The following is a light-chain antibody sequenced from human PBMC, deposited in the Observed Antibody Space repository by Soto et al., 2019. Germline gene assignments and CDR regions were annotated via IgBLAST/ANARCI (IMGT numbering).Light chain of an antibody. CDR3: QQAYSFPLT. CDR2: AAS. V-gene: IGKV1-12*01. Sequence: DIQMTQSPSSVSASVGDRVTITCRASQDIRSWLGWYQQKPGKAPKVIIYAASSLQSGVPSRFSGSGSVTDFTLTISSPQPEDFATYYCQQAYSFPLTIGGGTRVEIK. CDR1: QDIRSW. J-gene: IGKJ4*01.